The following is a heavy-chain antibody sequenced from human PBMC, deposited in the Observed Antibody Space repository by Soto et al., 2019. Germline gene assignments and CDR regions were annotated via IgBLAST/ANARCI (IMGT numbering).Heavy chain of an antibody. CDR1: GFTFSSYW. D-gene: IGHD3-22*01. V-gene: IGHV3-7*04. CDR2: IKEDGSER. J-gene: IGHJ3*02. Sequence: EVQLVESGGDLVQPGGSLRLSCVASGFTFSSYWMTWVRQAPGKGLEWVANIKEDGSERYYVDSVKGRFTISRDNDENSLYLQMNSLRVEDTAVYYCARDRNFFDSSGYFHDVFDIWGQGTTVTVSS. CDR3: ARDRNFFDSSGYFHDVFDI.